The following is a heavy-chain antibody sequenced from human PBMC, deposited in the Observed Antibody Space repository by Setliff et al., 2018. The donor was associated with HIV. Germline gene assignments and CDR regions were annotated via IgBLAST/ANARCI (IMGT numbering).Heavy chain of an antibody. CDR3: ARWGHTVVTSEVPFQYYFDY. D-gene: IGHD2-15*01. CDR1: GFTFTNAW. Sequence: PGGSLRLSCAASGFTFTNAWMSWVRQPPGKGLEWIGCISHSGNTNFNPSLNSRVTISLDTSKNQFALRLSSVTAAATAVYYCARWGHTVVTSEVPFQYYFDYWGQGTLVTVSS. V-gene: IGHV4-4*02. J-gene: IGHJ4*02. CDR2: ISHSGNT.